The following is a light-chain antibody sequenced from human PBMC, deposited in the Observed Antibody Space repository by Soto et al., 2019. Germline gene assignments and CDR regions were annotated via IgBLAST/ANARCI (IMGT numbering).Light chain of an antibody. CDR1: QTISSW. Sequence: DIQMTQSPSTLSGSVGDRVTITCRASQTISSWLAWYQQKPGKAPKLLIYKASTLKSGVPSRFSGSGSETEFTLTISSLQPDDFATYYCQNYNSYSEAFGQGTKVELK. V-gene: IGKV1-5*03. J-gene: IGKJ1*01. CDR3: QNYNSYSEA. CDR2: KAS.